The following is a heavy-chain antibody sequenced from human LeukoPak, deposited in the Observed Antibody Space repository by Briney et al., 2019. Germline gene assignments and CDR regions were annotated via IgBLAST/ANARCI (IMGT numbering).Heavy chain of an antibody. V-gene: IGHV3-23*01. CDR3: AKDLKAVAGFDY. CDR1: GFTFSSYA. J-gene: IGHJ4*02. CDR2: ISGSGGSA. D-gene: IGHD6-19*01. Sequence: GGSLRLSCAASGFTFSSYAMSWVRQAPGKGLEWVSAISGSGGSAYYADSVKGRFTISRDNSKNTLYLQMNGLRAEDTAVYYCAKDLKAVAGFDYWGQGTLVTVSS.